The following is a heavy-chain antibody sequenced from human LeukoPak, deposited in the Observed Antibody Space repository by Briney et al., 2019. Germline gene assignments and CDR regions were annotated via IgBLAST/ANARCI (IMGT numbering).Heavy chain of an antibody. CDR3: AGIGWDSSSFFLGDAFDI. J-gene: IGHJ3*02. CDR1: GFTFSDYY. V-gene: IGHV3-11*04. CDR2: ISSSGSTI. Sequence: PGGSLRLSCAASGFTFSDYYMSWIRQAPGKGLEWVSYISSSGSTIYYADSVKGRFTTSRDNAKNSLYLQMNSLRAEDTAVYYCAGIGWDSSSFFLGDAFDIWGQGTMVPVSS. D-gene: IGHD6-13*01.